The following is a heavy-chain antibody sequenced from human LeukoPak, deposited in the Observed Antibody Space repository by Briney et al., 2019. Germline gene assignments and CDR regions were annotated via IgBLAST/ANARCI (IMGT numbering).Heavy chain of an antibody. CDR1: GGSISSGDYY. Sequence: PSETLSLTCTVSGGSISSGDYYWSWIRQPPGKGLEWIGYIYYSGSTYYNPSLRSRVTISADTSKNQFSLKLSSVTAADTAVYYCARVPIPYDFWSGSFSYYFDHWGQGTLVTVSS. D-gene: IGHD3-3*01. V-gene: IGHV4-30-4*02. CDR2: IYYSGST. J-gene: IGHJ4*02. CDR3: ARVPIPYDFWSGSFSYYFDH.